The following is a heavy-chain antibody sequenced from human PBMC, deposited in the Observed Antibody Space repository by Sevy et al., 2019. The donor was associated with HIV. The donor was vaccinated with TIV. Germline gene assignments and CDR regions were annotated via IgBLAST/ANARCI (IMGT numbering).Heavy chain of an antibody. Sequence: GSLRLSCAASGFTFSTYWMSWVRQAPGKGLEWVATMKQDGSEKDYVDSVKGRFTISRDNSKNTLFLQMNSLRAEDSAIYYCARDRGEILHSAFDYWGQGTLVTVSS. V-gene: IGHV3-7*01. J-gene: IGHJ4*02. CDR1: GFTFSTYW. CDR2: MKQDGSEK. D-gene: IGHD3-16*01. CDR3: ARDRGEILHSAFDY.